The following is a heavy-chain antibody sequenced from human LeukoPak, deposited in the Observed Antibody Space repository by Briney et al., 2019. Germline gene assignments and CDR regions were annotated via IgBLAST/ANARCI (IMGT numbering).Heavy chain of an antibody. CDR3: ARDTEDIVATITAFDI. J-gene: IGHJ3*02. V-gene: IGHV4-38-2*02. D-gene: IGHD5-12*01. CDR1: GYSISSGYY. CDR2: IYHSGST. Sequence: SETLSLTCTVSGYSISSGYYWGWIRQPPGKGLEWIGSIYHSGSTYYNPSLKSRVTISVDTSKNQFSLKLSSVTAADTAVYYCARDTEDIVATITAFDIWGQGTMVTVSS.